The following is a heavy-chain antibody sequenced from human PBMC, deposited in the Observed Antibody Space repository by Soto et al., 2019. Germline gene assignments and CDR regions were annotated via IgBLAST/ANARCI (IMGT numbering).Heavy chain of an antibody. Sequence: GASVKVSCKASGGTFSSYAISWVRQAPGQGLEWMGGIIPIFGTANYAQKFQGRVTITADESTSTAYMELSSLRSEDTAVYYCARDNATPLDYYGMDVWGQGTTVTVSS. V-gene: IGHV1-69*13. CDR2: IIPIFGTA. D-gene: IGHD2-8*01. CDR3: ARDNATPLDYYGMDV. J-gene: IGHJ6*02. CDR1: GGTFSSYA.